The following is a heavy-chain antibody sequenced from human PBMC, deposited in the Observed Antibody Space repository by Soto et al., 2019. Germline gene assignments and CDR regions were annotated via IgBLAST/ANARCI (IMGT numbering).Heavy chain of an antibody. D-gene: IGHD6-13*01. J-gene: IGHJ4*02. Sequence: SETLSLTCTVSGGSISSSSYYWGWIRQPPGKGLEWIGSIYYSGSTYYNPPLKSRVTISVDTSKNQFSLKLSSVTAADTAVYYCARRVGRARFDYWGQGTLVTVSS. V-gene: IGHV4-39*01. CDR1: GGSISSSSYY. CDR2: IYYSGST. CDR3: ARRVGRARFDY.